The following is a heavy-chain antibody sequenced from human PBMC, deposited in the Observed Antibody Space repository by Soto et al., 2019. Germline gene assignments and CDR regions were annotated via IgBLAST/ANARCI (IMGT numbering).Heavy chain of an antibody. CDR1: GFTFSSYA. CDR3: AKDLLVSLGELSLGFDY. Sequence: GGSLRLSCAASGFTFSSYAMSWVRQAPGKGLEWVSAISGSGGSTYYADSVKGRFTISRDNSKNTLYLQMNSLRAEDTAVYYCAKDLLVSLGELSLGFDYWGQGTLVTVSS. CDR2: ISGSGGST. J-gene: IGHJ4*02. D-gene: IGHD3-16*02. V-gene: IGHV3-23*01.